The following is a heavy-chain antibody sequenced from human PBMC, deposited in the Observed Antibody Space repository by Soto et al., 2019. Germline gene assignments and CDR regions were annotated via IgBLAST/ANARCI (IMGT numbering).Heavy chain of an antibody. CDR1: AGSISSGGYY. J-gene: IGHJ5*02. CDR3: ARSVFP. Sequence: QVQLQESGPGLVKPSQTLSLTCTVSAGSISSGGYYWNWIRQHPGKGLEWIGYNYYIGSTYYKPSLKSRVTISLDTSKSQFSLKLSSVTAADTAVYYCARSVFPWGQGTLVTVSS. CDR2: NYYIGST. V-gene: IGHV4-31*03.